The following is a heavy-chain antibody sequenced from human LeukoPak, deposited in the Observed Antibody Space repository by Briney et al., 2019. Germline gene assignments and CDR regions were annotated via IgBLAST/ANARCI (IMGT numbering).Heavy chain of an antibody. Sequence: KPGGSLRLSCAASGFTFSSYSMNWVRQAPGKGLEWVSSISSSSSYIYYADSVKGRFTISRDNAKNSLYLQMNSLRAEDTAVYYCARETYYYDSSGYWIHYFDYWGQGTLATVSS. J-gene: IGHJ4*02. V-gene: IGHV3-21*01. CDR2: ISSSSSYI. D-gene: IGHD3-22*01. CDR1: GFTFSSYS. CDR3: ARETYYYDSSGYWIHYFDY.